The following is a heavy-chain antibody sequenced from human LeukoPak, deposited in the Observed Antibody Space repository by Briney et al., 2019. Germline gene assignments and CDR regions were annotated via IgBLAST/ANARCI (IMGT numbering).Heavy chain of an antibody. J-gene: IGHJ6*03. V-gene: IGHV4-59*01. CDR2: IYHSGST. D-gene: IGHD3-9*01. CDR1: GGSISSYY. CDR3: ARHSRDILTPMSLYYYYYMDA. Sequence: SETLSLTCTVSGGSISSYYWSWIRQPPGKGLEWIGYIYHSGSTNHNPSLKSRVTISVDTSKNQFSLKLSSVTAADTAVYYCARHSRDILTPMSLYYYYYMDAWGKGTTVTISS.